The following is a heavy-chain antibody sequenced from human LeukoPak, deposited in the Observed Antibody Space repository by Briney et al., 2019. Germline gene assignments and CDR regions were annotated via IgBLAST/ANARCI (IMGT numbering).Heavy chain of an antibody. D-gene: IGHD3-10*01. CDR2: IIPIFGTA. CDR3: ARGVGDYGSGYPGNYFDY. J-gene: IGHJ4*02. V-gene: IGHV1-69*06. CDR1: GYTFTGYY. Sequence: GASVKVSCKASGYTFTGYYMHWVRQAPGQGLEWMGGIIPIFGTANYAQKFQGRVTITADKSTSTAYMELSSLRSEDTAVYYCARGVGDYGSGYPGNYFDYWGQGTLVTVSS.